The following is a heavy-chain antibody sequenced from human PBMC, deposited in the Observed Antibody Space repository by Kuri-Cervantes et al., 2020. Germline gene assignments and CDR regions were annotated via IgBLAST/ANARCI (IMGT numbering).Heavy chain of an antibody. J-gene: IGHJ4*02. V-gene: IGHV1-69*06. D-gene: IGHD2-21*02. CDR3: ASRSHRFAYCGGDCDDY. CDR1: GGTSSSYA. Sequence: SVKVSCKASGGTSSSYAISWVRQAPGQGLEWMGGIIPIFGTANYAQKFQGRVTITADKSTSTAYMELSSLRSEDTAVYYCASRSHRFAYCGGDCDDYWGQGTLVTVSS. CDR2: IIPIFGTA.